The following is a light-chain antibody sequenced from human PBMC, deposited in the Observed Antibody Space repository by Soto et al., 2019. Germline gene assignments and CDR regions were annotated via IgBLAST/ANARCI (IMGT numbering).Light chain of an antibody. J-gene: IGKJ4*01. CDR3: QHFNKWPHMPA. Sequence: EIVLTQSPGTLSLSPGQRATLSCRASESISRDYLAWYQQRLGQAPRLLIYGASSGATGIPDRFSGSGSGTDFTLTISRLEPEDFAIYYCQHFNKWPHMPAFGGGTKLAIK. CDR1: ESISRDY. CDR2: GAS. V-gene: IGKV3-20*01.